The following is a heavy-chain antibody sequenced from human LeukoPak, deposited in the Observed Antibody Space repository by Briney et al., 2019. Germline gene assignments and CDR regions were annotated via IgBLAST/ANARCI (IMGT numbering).Heavy chain of an antibody. V-gene: IGHV3-48*02. J-gene: IGHJ6*02. CDR2: ISSSSTI. CDR1: GFTFSSYS. CDR3: ARDRFGVLDESGYYYYYGMDV. D-gene: IGHD3/OR15-3a*01. Sequence: PGGSLRVSCAASGFTFSSYSMNWVRQAPGNGLEWVSYISSSSTIYYADAVKGRFTISRDNAKNSLYLQMNSLRDEDTAVYYCARDRFGVLDESGYYYYYGMDVWGQGTTVTVSS.